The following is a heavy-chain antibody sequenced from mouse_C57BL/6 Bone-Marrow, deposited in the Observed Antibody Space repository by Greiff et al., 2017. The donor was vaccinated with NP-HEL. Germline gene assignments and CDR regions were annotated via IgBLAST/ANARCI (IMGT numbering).Heavy chain of an antibody. CDR1: GYAFSSYW. J-gene: IGHJ4*01. V-gene: IGHV1-80*01. CDR2: IYPGDGDT. CDR3: AREGNWDGSRRSYYAMDY. Sequence: QVQLKESGAELVKPGASVKISCKASGYAFSSYWMNWVKQRPGKGLEWIGQIYPGDGDTNYNGKFKGKATLTADKSSSTAYMQLSSLTSEDSAVYFCAREGNWDGSRRSYYAMDYWGQGTSVTVSS. D-gene: IGHD1-1*01.